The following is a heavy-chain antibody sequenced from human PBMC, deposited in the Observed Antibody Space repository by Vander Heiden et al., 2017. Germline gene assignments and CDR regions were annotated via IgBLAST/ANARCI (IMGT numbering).Heavy chain of an antibody. D-gene: IGHD3-16*01. Sequence: EVQVLEAGRGLVQSGGSLRLSGLASGFTLSDFAMGWVRQAPGKGLEWVSGLSASGESIYYADSVRGRFTISRDNSKNTISLQMNSLRSEDTAVYYCAKDAFGQPKYYFDYWGLGTLVTVSS. J-gene: IGHJ4*01. CDR3: AKDAFGQPKYYFDY. V-gene: IGHV3-23*01. CDR2: LSASGESI. CDR1: GFTLSDFA.